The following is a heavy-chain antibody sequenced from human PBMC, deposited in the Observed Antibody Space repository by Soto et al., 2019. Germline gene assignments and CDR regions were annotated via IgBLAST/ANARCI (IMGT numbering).Heavy chain of an antibody. J-gene: IGHJ4*02. CDR2: IIPPLGAP. V-gene: IGHV1-69*01. D-gene: IGHD1-1*01. CDR1: GGEFSAFA. Sequence: VQLVQSGAEVRKPGSSVKVSCKVSGGEFSAFALSWVRQARGQGLEWMGGIIPPLGAPKYAQKFQGRVTIVADEATSTAFMELNSLRSEDMAVYYCAREGGLTTGGFKFDYWGQGTLVTVSS. CDR3: AREGGLTTGGFKFDY.